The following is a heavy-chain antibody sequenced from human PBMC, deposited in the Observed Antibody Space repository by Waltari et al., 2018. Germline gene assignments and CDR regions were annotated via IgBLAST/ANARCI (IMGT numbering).Heavy chain of an antibody. CDR1: GFTFSSYS. Sequence: EVQLVESGGGLVKPGGSLRLSCAASGFTFSSYSMHWVRQAPGKGLEWVSSISSSSSYIYYADSVKGRFTISRDNAKNSLYLQMNSLRAEDTAVYYCARVGFDSSGWNDYWGQGTLVTVSS. CDR3: ARVGFDSSGWNDY. CDR2: ISSSSSYI. V-gene: IGHV3-21*01. D-gene: IGHD6-19*01. J-gene: IGHJ4*02.